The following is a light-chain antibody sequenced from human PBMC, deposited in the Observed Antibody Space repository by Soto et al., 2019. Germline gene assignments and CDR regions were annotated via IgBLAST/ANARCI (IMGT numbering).Light chain of an antibody. CDR3: QQRSSAIT. CDR1: QSVSSP. CDR2: DAS. J-gene: IGKJ5*01. V-gene: IGKV3-11*01. Sequence: IMVTNSPATLSLSPGKISTLSFRASQSVSSPLAWSQQSPGQAPRLLIYDASNRATGIPARFSGRGSGTDFTLTISSLEPEDFAVYYCQQRSSAITFGQGTLLEI.